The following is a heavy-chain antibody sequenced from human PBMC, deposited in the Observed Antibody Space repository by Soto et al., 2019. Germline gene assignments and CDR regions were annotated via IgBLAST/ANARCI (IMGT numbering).Heavy chain of an antibody. CDR2: TYYRSKWYN. CDR1: GDSVSSNSAA. V-gene: IGHV6-1*01. CDR3: ARLSIAARPGKYHNYYYYMDV. J-gene: IGHJ6*03. Sequence: SQTLSLTCAISGDSVSSNSAAWNWIRQSPSRGLEWLGRTYYRSKWYNDYAVSVKSRITNNPYTSKNQFSLQLNSVTPEDTAVYYCARLSIAARPGKYHNYYYYMDVWGKGTTVTVSS. D-gene: IGHD6-6*01.